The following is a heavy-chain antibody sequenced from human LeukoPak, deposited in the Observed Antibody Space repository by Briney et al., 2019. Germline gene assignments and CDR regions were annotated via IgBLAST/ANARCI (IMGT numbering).Heavy chain of an antibody. CDR3: ARDRDCGDGGCYPHFDY. CDR1: GFTFSSNW. Sequence: GGSLRLSCAASGFTFSSNWMSWVRRAPGKGLEWVANIRQDGSDKYYMDSVKGRFTISRDNAKNSLSLQMNSLRVEDTAVYYCARDRDCGDGGCYPHFDYWGQGVRVTVSS. CDR2: IRQDGSDK. D-gene: IGHD2-15*01. V-gene: IGHV3-7*01. J-gene: IGHJ4*02.